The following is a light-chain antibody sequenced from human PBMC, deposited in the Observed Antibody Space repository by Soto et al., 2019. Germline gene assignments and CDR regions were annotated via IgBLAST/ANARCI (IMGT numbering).Light chain of an antibody. J-gene: IGKJ2*01. CDR2: GTS. CDR1: QAVTGNY. V-gene: IGKV3-20*01. CDR3: QQCGPSLRYT. Sequence: EVVLTQSPDTLSLSPGETATLSCRASQAVTGNYLAWYQQKPGQAPRLLIYGTSNRATGIPDRFSGSGSGTDFTHTISRLEPEDFAVFYCQQCGPSLRYTFGQGTKLEIK.